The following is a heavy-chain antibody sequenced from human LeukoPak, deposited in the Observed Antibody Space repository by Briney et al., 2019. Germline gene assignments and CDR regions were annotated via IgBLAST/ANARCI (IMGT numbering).Heavy chain of an antibody. V-gene: IGHV3-30-3*01. CDR1: GFTFSSYA. Sequence: GRSLRLSCAASGFTFSSYAMHWVRQAPGKGLEWVAVISYDGSNKYYADSVKGRFTISRDNSKNTLYLQMNSLRAEDTAVYYCAKGTSRDGYNYYWGQGTLVTVSS. J-gene: IGHJ4*02. CDR3: AKGTSRDGYNYY. D-gene: IGHD5-24*01. CDR2: ISYDGSNK.